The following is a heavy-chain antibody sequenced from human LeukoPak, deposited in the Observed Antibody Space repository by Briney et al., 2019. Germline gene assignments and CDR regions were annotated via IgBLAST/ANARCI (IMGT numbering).Heavy chain of an antibody. V-gene: IGHV3-53*01. D-gene: IGHD6-6*01. J-gene: IGHJ4*02. CDR1: VFTVSNNY. CDR2: ICSGCST. CDR3: ARDDESKQSKQLVPALDD. Sequence: GGPLRLSCAASVFTVSNNYMFWVCQAPGKGLEWVSLICSGCSTYYANSVKGRFTISRDNSKNTLYLQMNSLSADDTAVYYYARDDESKQSKQLVPALDDWGQGTLVTVSS.